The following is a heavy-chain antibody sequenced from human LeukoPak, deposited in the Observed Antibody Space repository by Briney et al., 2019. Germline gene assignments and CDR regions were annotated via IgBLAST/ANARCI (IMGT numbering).Heavy chain of an antibody. CDR3: ARHLALRDAFNI. V-gene: IGHV5-51*01. Sequence: GESLRIPCKGPGYSFSSYWIGWMRHMPGKGLEWMGIIYPGDSDTRYSPSFQGQVTISADKSISTAYLQWSSLKASDTAMYYCARHLALRDAFNIWGQGTMVTVSS. J-gene: IGHJ3*02. CDR1: GYSFSSYW. CDR2: IYPGDSDT.